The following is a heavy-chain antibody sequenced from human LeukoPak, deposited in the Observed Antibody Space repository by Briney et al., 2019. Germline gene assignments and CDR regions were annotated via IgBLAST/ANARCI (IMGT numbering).Heavy chain of an antibody. CDR2: IIPIFGTA. CDR3: ASHHLVVGATAYFDY. V-gene: IGHV1-69*05. CDR1: GGTFISYA. Sequence: SVKVSCKASGGTFISYAISWVRQARGQGVEWMGGIIPIFGTANYAQKFQGRVTITTDESTSTAYMELSSLRSEDTAVYYCASHHLVVGATAYFDYWGQGTLVTASS. D-gene: IGHD1-26*01. J-gene: IGHJ4*02.